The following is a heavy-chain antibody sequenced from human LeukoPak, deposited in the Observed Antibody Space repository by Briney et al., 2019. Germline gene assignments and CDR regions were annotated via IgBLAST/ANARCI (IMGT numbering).Heavy chain of an antibody. CDR3: ARDSLMVRGTFDY. Sequence: GGSLRLSCAASGFTFDDYAMHWVRQAPGKGLEWVSGISWNSGRIGYADSVKGRFTISRDNAKNSLYLQMNSLRAEDTAVYYCARDSLMVRGTFDYWGQGTLVTVSS. J-gene: IGHJ4*02. D-gene: IGHD3-10*01. CDR2: ISWNSGRI. V-gene: IGHV3-9*01. CDR1: GFTFDDYA.